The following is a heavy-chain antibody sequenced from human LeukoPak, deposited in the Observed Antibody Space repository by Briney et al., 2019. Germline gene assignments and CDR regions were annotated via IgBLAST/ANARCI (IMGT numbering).Heavy chain of an antibody. CDR3: ARRGRVTTSRRGLYYFDY. D-gene: IGHD4-17*01. Sequence: SETLSLTCAVYGGSFSSYYWSWIRQPPGKGLEWIGEINHSGSTNYNPSLKSRVTISVDTSKNQFTLKLSSVTAAETAGYYCARRGRVTTSRRGLYYFDYWGQGTLVTVSS. CDR2: INHSGST. J-gene: IGHJ4*02. CDR1: GGSFSSYY. V-gene: IGHV4-34*01.